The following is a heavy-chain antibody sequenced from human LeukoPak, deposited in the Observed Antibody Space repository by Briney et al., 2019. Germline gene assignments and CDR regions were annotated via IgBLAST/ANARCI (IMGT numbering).Heavy chain of an antibody. Sequence: ASVKVSCKASGYTFTGYYIHWVRQAPGQGLEWMGWINPDTGATKYAQKFQGRVTMTRDTSISTAYMDLSSLTSDDTAIYYCAGGRGNDYWGQGSLVTVSS. CDR2: INPDTGAT. V-gene: IGHV1-2*02. D-gene: IGHD3-10*01. CDR3: AGGRGNDY. CDR1: GYTFTGYY. J-gene: IGHJ4*02.